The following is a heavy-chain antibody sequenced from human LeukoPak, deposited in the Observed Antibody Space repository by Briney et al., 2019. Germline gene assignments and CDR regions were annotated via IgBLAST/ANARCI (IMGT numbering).Heavy chain of an antibody. Sequence: GGPLRLSCAASGFTFSSYSMNWARQAPGKGLEWVSSISSSSSYIYYADSVKGRFTISRDNAKNSLYLQMNSLRAEDTAVYYCARLYYGSGIPTGYWGQGTLVTVSS. CDR2: ISSSSSYI. CDR3: ARLYYGSGIPTGY. J-gene: IGHJ4*02. V-gene: IGHV3-21*01. D-gene: IGHD3-10*01. CDR1: GFTFSSYS.